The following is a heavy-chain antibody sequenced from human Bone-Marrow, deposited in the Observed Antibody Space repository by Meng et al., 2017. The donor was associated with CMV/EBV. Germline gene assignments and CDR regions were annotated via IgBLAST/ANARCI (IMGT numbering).Heavy chain of an antibody. D-gene: IGHD4-11*01. CDR2: ISYDGSNG. J-gene: IGHJ6*02. Sequence: GGSLRXSXAXSRFTFSSYVMHWVRQAPGKGLEWVAVISYDGSNGCYADSVKGRFTISRDNSKNTLYLQMNSLRAEDTAVFYCAREGSGNWWTVTTSYYYYYYGMDVWGQGTTVTVSS. CDR3: AREGSGNWWTVTTSYYYYYYGMDV. CDR1: RFTFSSYV. V-gene: IGHV3-30*04.